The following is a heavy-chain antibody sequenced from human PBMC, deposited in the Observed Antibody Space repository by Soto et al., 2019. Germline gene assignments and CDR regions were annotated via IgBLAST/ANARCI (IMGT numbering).Heavy chain of an antibody. D-gene: IGHD4-17*01. CDR3: ARDADYGDYADAFDI. J-gene: IGHJ3*02. Sequence: EVQLVESGGGLVQPGGSLRLSCAASGFTFSSYSMNWVRQAPGKGLEWVSYISSSSSTIYYADSVKGRFTISRDNAKNSLYLQMNSLRAEDTAVYYCARDADYGDYADAFDIWGQGTMVTVSS. V-gene: IGHV3-48*01. CDR2: ISSSSSTI. CDR1: GFTFSSYS.